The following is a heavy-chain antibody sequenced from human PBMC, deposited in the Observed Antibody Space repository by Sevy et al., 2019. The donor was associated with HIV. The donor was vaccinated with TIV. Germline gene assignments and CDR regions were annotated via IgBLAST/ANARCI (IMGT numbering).Heavy chain of an antibody. CDR3: ARGTNDYGDEDY. D-gene: IGHD4-17*01. V-gene: IGHV4-39*01. CDR1: GGSISSSSYY. CDR2: IYYSGST. J-gene: IGHJ4*02. Sequence: SETLPLTCTVSGGSISSSSYYWGWIRQPPGKGLEWIGSIYYSGSTYYNPSLKSRVTISVDTSKNQFSLKLSSVTAADTAVYYCARGTNDYGDEDYWGQGTLVTVSS.